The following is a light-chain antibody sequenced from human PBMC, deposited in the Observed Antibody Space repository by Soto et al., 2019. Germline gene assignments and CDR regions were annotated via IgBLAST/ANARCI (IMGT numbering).Light chain of an antibody. V-gene: IGKV3-11*01. CDR3: QQRSYLYT. J-gene: IGKJ3*01. CDR1: QSLSNF. CDR2: DAS. Sequence: EIVLTQSPATLSLSPGERATLSCRASQSLSNFLAWYQQKPGQAPRLLIYDASNRATGLPVRFSGSGSGTVFTTTISILAHEDCAVYYCQQRSYLYTFGHGTTVEIK.